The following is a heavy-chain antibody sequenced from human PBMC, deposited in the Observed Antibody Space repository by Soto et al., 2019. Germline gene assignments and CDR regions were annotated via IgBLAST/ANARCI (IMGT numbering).Heavy chain of an antibody. D-gene: IGHD3-22*01. CDR2: IYSGGST. J-gene: IGHJ6*02. CDR1: GFTVSSNY. V-gene: IGHV3-53*01. CDR3: ARAEKYYYDSSGQARNYYYYGMGV. Sequence: GGSLRLSCAASGFTVSSNYMSWVRQAPGKGLEWVSVIYSGGSTYYADSVKGRFTISRDNSKNTLYLQMNSLRAEDTAVYYCARAEKYYYDSSGQARNYYYYGMGVWGQGTTVTVSS.